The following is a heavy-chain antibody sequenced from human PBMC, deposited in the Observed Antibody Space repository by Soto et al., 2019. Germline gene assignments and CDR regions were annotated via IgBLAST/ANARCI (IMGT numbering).Heavy chain of an antibody. J-gene: IGHJ4*02. D-gene: IGHD1-26*01. Sequence: QVQLQQWGAGLLKPSETLSLTCAVYGGSFSGYDWSWIRQSPGKGLEWVGEFNHSGSTNYNPSLKSRVTMSVDTSKNQFSMKLSSVTAADTAVYYCARGVVGATTAGLFDYWGQGTLVTVSS. V-gene: IGHV4-34*01. CDR3: ARGVVGATTAGLFDY. CDR1: GGSFSGYD. CDR2: FNHSGST.